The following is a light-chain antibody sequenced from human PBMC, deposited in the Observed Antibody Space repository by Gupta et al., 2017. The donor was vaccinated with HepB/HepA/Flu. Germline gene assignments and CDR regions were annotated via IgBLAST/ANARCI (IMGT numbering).Light chain of an antibody. CDR2: GAS. J-gene: IGKJ5*01. Sequence: DIVMTQSPDSLAVSLGERATINCKSSQSILYTFNNENLLGWYQLKPGQPPKLLIYGASTREFGVPDRFIGSGSGTDFTLTINNLQAEDVAVYYCQQYYTAPSITFGQGTRLEIK. CDR1: QSILYTFNNENL. CDR3: QQYYTAPSIT. V-gene: IGKV4-1*01.